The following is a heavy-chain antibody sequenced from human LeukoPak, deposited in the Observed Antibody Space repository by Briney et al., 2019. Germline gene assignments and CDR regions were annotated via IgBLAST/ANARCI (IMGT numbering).Heavy chain of an antibody. V-gene: IGHV6-1*01. J-gene: IGHJ2*01. CDR1: GDSVSSNSAA. CDR2: TYYRSKWYN. D-gene: IGHD3-10*01. Sequence: SQTLSLTCAISGDSVSSNSAAWNWIRQSPSRGLEWLGRTYYRSKWYNDYAVSVKSRITINPDTSKNQFSLQLNSVTPEDTAVYYCARITMVRGVTDWYFDLWGRGTLVTVSS. CDR3: ARITMVRGVTDWYFDL.